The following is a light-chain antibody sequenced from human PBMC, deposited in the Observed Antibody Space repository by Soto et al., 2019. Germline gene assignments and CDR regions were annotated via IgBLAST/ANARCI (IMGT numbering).Light chain of an antibody. CDR1: QDISNY. CDR3: QQYDNLRYT. J-gene: IGKJ2*01. V-gene: IGKV1-33*01. CDR2: DAS. Sequence: DIQMTQSPSSLSASVGDRVTITCQASQDISNYLNWYQQKPGKAPKLLIYDASNLETGVPSRFSGSGSGTDFTSTISSLQPEDIATYYCQQYDNLRYTFGQGTKLEIK.